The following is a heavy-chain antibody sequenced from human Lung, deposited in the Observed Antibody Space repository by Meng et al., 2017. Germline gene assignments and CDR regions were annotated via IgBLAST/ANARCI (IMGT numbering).Heavy chain of an antibody. CDR1: GFPFTAFS. Sequence: EVQLLESGGGLVPPGGSLRLSCAASGFPFTAFSMPWVRQAPGKGLEWVSTISSTGDSTFYPDSVKGRFIVSRDNSKNTLYLQMNSLRAEDTAIYYCAKEAAMASWGQGTLVTVSS. V-gene: IGHV3-23*01. CDR3: AKEAAMAS. D-gene: IGHD5-18*01. CDR2: ISSTGDST. J-gene: IGHJ5*02.